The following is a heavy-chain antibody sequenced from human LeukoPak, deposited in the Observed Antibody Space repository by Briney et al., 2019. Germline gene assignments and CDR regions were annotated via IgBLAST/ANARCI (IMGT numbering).Heavy chain of an antibody. Sequence: EASVKVSCKASGGTFSSYAISWVRQAPGQGLEWMGGIIPIFGTANYAQKFQGRVTITADESTSTAYMELSSLRSEDTAVYYCASGYYDSSAQIDYWGQGTLVTVSS. CDR2: IIPIFGTA. J-gene: IGHJ4*02. D-gene: IGHD3-22*01. CDR1: GGTFSSYA. CDR3: ASGYYDSSAQIDY. V-gene: IGHV1-69*13.